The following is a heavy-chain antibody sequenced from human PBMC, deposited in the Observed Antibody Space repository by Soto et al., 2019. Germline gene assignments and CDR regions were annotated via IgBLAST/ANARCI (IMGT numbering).Heavy chain of an antibody. CDR3: ARDAGYCSSTSCYYVDY. V-gene: IGHV1-69*04. CDR2: IIPILGIA. CDR1: GGTFSSYT. J-gene: IGHJ4*02. Sequence: ASVKVSCKASGGTFSSYTISWVRQAPGQGLEWMGRIIPILGIANYAQKFQGRVTITADKSTSTAYMELSSLRSEDTAVYYCARDAGYCSSTSCYYVDYWGQGTLVTVSS. D-gene: IGHD2-2*01.